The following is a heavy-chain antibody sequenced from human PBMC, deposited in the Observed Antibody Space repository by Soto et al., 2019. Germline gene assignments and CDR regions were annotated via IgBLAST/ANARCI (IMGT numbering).Heavy chain of an antibody. CDR1: GYTFTSYG. V-gene: IGHV1-2*04. Sequence: GPSVKVSCKASGYTFTSYGISWVRQAPGQGLEWMGWINPNSGGTNYAQKFQGWVTMTRDTSISTAYMELSRLRSDDTAVYYCARETIVATITGYYYGMDVWGQGTTVTVSS. D-gene: IGHD5-12*01. J-gene: IGHJ6*02. CDR2: INPNSGGT. CDR3: ARETIVATITGYYYGMDV.